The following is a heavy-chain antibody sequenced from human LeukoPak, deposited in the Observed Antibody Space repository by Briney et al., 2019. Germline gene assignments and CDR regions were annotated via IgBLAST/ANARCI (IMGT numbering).Heavy chain of an antibody. J-gene: IGHJ4*02. CDR3: AKAYYYGSGSYFDY. CDR1: GFTFDDYA. D-gene: IGHD3-10*01. Sequence: GGSLRLSCAASGFTFDDYAMHWVRQAPGKGLEWVSGVSWNSGSIGYADSVKGRFTISRDNAKNSLYLQMNSLRAEDTALYYCAKAYYYGSGSYFDYWGQGTLVTVSS. V-gene: IGHV3-9*01. CDR2: VSWNSGSI.